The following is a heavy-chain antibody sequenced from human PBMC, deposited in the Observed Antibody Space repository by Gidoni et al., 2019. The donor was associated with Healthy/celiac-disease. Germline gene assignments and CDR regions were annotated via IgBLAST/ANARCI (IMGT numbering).Heavy chain of an antibody. J-gene: IGHJ4*02. CDR2: ITPIFGTA. CDR1: GGTFSSYA. D-gene: IGHD1-1*01. Sequence: QVQLVQSGAEVMKPGSSVKVSCKASGGTFSSYAISWVRQAPGQGLEWMGGITPIFGTANYAPKFQGRVTITADESTSTAYMELGSLRSEDTAVYYCASGTTFHDYWGQGTLVTVSS. V-gene: IGHV1-69*01. CDR3: ASGTTFHDY.